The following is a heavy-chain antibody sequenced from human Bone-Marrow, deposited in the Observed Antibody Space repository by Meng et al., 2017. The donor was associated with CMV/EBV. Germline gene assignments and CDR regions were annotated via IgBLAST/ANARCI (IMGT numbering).Heavy chain of an antibody. D-gene: IGHD3-16*01. Sequence: LSLTCATSGFSFSTFAMHWVRQAPGKGLEWVAVIWSDGSNKYYAEYVKGRFTISRDNSKNTLYLQMNSLRGEDTAIYYSARDGGGGDSHDAFDIWGQGTMVTVSS. V-gene: IGHV3-33*01. CDR1: GFSFSTFA. CDR3: ARDGGGGDSHDAFDI. J-gene: IGHJ3*02. CDR2: IWSDGSNK.